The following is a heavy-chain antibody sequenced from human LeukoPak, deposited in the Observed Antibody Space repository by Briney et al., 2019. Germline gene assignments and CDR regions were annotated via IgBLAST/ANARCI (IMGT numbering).Heavy chain of an antibody. J-gene: IGHJ3*02. D-gene: IGHD3-9*01. CDR3: ARERRYYDILTGYYGPQNDAFDI. V-gene: IGHV1-46*01. CDR1: GYTFTSHH. Sequence: RASVKVSCKASGYTFTSHHIHWVRQAPGQGHEWMGIINPSGGSTNYAQKFQGRVTITADESTSTAYMELSSLRSEDTAVYYCARERRYYDILTGYYGPQNDAFDIWGQGTMVTVSS. CDR2: INPSGGST.